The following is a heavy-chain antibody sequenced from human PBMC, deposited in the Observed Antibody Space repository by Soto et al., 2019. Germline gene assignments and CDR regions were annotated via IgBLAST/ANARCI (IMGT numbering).Heavy chain of an antibody. CDR1: GGSISSGGYS. J-gene: IGHJ4*02. CDR2: IYHSGNI. V-gene: IGHV4-30-2*01. D-gene: IGHD3-3*02. CDR3: ARHFRDAYTALAF. Sequence: SETLSLTCAVSGGSISSGGYSWSWIRQPPGKGLEWIGYIYHSGNIYYNPSLKSRVTISVDRSKNQFSLNLSSVTAADTAVYYCARHFRDAYTALAFWGRGTLVTVSS.